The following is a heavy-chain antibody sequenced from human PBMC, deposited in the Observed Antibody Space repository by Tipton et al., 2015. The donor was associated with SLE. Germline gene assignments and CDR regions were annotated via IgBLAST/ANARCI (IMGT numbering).Heavy chain of an antibody. CDR1: GFTFSSYS. CDR3: VRGRGWLQFRRYYYYRDV. D-gene: IGHD5-24*01. Sequence: LRLSCAASGFTFSSYSMNWVRQTPGSGLEWIAEINESGSTNHNPSLRSRVSLSVDSSNFQFSLNLYSVSDADTAVYYCVRGRGWLQFRRYYYYRDVWGKGTTVTVSS. V-gene: IGHV4-34*08. CDR2: INESGST. J-gene: IGHJ6*03.